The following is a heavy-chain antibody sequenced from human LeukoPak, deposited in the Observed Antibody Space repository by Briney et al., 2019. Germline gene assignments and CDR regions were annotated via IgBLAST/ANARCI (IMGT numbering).Heavy chain of an antibody. Sequence: ASVKVSCKASGYTFTSYGISWVRQAPGQGLEWMGWISAYNGNTNYAQKLQGRVTMTTDTSTSTAYMELRSLRSDDTAVYYCARVPMVRGVIIPNWFDPWGQGTLVIVSS. J-gene: IGHJ5*02. CDR3: ARVPMVRGVIIPNWFDP. V-gene: IGHV1-18*04. CDR1: GYTFTSYG. CDR2: ISAYNGNT. D-gene: IGHD3-10*01.